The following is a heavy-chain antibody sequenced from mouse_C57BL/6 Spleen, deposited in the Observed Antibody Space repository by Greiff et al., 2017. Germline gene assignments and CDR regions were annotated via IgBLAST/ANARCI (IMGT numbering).Heavy chain of an antibody. CDR1: GYSFTGYF. CDR3: ARGEEFNYCSSYGYFDV. J-gene: IGHJ1*03. D-gene: IGHD1-1*01. Sequence: EVQLQQPGPELVQPGDSVKISCKASGYSFTGYFMNWVMQSHGKSLEWIGRINPYNGDTFYKQKFKGKATLTVDKSSRRAHMELRSLTSEDSAVYYCARGEEFNYCSSYGYFDVWGTGTTVTVSS. CDR2: INPYNGDT. V-gene: IGHV1-20*01.